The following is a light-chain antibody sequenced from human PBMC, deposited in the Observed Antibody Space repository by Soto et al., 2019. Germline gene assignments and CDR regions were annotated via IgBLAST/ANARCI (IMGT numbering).Light chain of an antibody. CDR3: HQYGDSPQT. CDR2: GTS. J-gene: IGKJ1*01. Sequence: EIVLTQSPGTLSLSPGERATLSCRTSQSVTTSYLAWYQQKPGQAPRLLIYGTSNRATGIPDRFSGSGSATAFTLTISRLEPEDFAVYYCHQYGDSPQTFGQGTKVDIK. CDR1: QSVTTSY. V-gene: IGKV3-20*01.